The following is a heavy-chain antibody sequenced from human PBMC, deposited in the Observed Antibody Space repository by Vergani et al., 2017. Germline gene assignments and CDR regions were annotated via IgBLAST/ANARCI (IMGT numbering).Heavy chain of an antibody. V-gene: IGHV4-38-2*01. Sequence: QVQLQESGPGLVKPSATLSLTCAVSGYSLRSGYYWGWLRQPPGKGREWIGSIYHRWSTSYNPSRNSRVTISVDTAKHQFYLKLSSVTAADTALYYCARRGGYCRSTSCYPSPRVDYWGQGTLVTVSS. J-gene: IGHJ4*02. CDR2: IYHRWST. CDR3: ARRGGYCRSTSCYPSPRVDY. D-gene: IGHD2-2*03. CDR1: GYSLRSGYY.